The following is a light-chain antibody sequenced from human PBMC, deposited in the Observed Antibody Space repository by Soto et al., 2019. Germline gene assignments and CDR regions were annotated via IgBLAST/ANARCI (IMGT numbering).Light chain of an antibody. CDR3: QQYNSYPLS. J-gene: IGKJ4*01. Sequence: DIQMTQSPSTLSASVGDRVSITCRASRSISSWLAWYQQKPGKAPKVLIYDVSSLESGVPSRFSGSGSGTEFNLTISSLQPDDFATYYCQQYNSYPLSFGGGTKVDIK. CDR2: DVS. CDR1: RSISSW. V-gene: IGKV1-5*01.